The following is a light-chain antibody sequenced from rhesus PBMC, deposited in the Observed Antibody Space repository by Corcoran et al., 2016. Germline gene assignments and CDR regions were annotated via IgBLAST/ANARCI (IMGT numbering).Light chain of an antibody. V-gene: IGKV1-74*01. CDR1: ENVNNY. Sequence: DIQMTQSPSSLSASVGDRVTITCRASENVNNYLNWYQQKPSKAPKLLIYKASTLQSGVPSRFSGNGSWTDYTFTISSLQPEDVATYYCQHGYGTPFGGGTKVELK. CDR2: KAS. CDR3: QHGYGTP. J-gene: IGKJ4*01.